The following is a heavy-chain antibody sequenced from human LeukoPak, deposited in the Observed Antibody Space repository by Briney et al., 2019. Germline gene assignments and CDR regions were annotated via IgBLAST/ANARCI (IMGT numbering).Heavy chain of an antibody. J-gene: IGHJ4*02. CDR2: ISGSGGST. CDR1: GFTFSSSA. V-gene: IGHV3-23*01. CDR3: AKEICGGDCYSSLDY. Sequence: GGSLRLSCAASGFTFSSSAMSWVRQAPGKGLEWVSAISGSGGSTYYADSVKGRFTISRDNSKNTLYLQMNSLRAEDTAVHYCAKEICGGDCYSSLDYWGQGTLVTVSS. D-gene: IGHD2-21*02.